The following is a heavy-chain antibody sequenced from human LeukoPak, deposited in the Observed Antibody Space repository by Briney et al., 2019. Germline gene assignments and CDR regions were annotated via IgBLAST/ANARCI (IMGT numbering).Heavy chain of an antibody. CDR2: ISTSGNT. CDR1: GGSISNFY. Sequence: SETLSLTCTVSGGSISNFYRSWIRQPAGKGLEWIGRISTSGNTDYNPYLKSRVTMSVDTSKKQFSLKLSSVTAEDTAVYYCASDHRLFFWGQGTLLTVSS. CDR3: ASDHRLFF. J-gene: IGHJ4*02. V-gene: IGHV4-4*07. D-gene: IGHD3-3*01.